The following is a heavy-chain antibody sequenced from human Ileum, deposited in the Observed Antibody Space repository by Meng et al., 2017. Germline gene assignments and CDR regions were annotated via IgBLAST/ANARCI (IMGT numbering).Heavy chain of an antibody. V-gene: IGHV4-4*02. CDR3: LRGSGGSV. J-gene: IGHJ4*03. Sequence: QVQVLESGPALVRQSETLSLTCAVSGDSITNHYWCAWVRLPPAKGLEWIGEIPHRGSSACNPSLKSRVSMTMDKLKIQYSLKLPPVTASDTAVYHCLRGSGGSVWGHGTLVTVSS. CDR2: IPHRGSS. CDR1: GDSITNHYW. D-gene: IGHD3-10*01.